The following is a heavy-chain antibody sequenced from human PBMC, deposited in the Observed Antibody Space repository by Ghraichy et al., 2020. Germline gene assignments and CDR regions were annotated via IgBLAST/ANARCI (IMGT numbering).Heavy chain of an antibody. CDR2: TLASGST. J-gene: IGHJ4*02. CDR3: VREAGSLGY. CDR1: GGSFSSYY. D-gene: IGHD3-16*01. Sequence: SQTLSLTCTVSGGSFSSYYWTWIRQPAGKGLEWIGRTLASGSTNYNPSLKSRVTMSVDTSKNQFSLKLSSVSAADTAVYYCVREAGSLGYWGQGTLVTVSS. V-gene: IGHV4-4*07.